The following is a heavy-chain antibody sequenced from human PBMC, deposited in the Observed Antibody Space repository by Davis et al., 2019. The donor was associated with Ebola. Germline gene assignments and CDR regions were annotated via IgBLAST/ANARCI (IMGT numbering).Heavy chain of an antibody. CDR3: ARDSAGSSWYGYNWFDP. V-gene: IGHV1/OR15-3*02. J-gene: IGHJ5*02. Sequence: AASVKVSCKASGYTFTSYYMHWVRQAPGQRLEWMGWINAGNGNTKYSQKFQGRVTITRDTSASTAYMELSSLRSEDTAVYYCARDSAGSSWYGYNWFDPWGQGTLVTVSS. D-gene: IGHD6-13*01. CDR2: INAGNGNT. CDR1: GYTFTSYY.